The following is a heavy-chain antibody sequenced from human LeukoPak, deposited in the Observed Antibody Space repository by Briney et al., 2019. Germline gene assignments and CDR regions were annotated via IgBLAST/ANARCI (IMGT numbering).Heavy chain of an antibody. V-gene: IGHV1-8*01. CDR1: GYTFTSYD. D-gene: IGHD4-17*01. CDR3: ASLPYGDFFGSGVTVY. Sequence: ASVKVSCKASGYTFTSYDINWVRQATGQGLEWMGWMNPNSGNTGYAQKFQGRVTMTRNTSISTAYMELSSLRSVDTAVYYCASLPYGDFFGSGVTVYWGQGTLVTVSS. CDR2: MNPNSGNT. J-gene: IGHJ4*02.